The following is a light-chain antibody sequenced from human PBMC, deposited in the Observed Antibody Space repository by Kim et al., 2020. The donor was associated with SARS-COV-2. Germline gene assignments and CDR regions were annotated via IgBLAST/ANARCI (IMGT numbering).Light chain of an antibody. CDR2: KAS. Sequence: DIQMTQSPSTLSASVGDRVTITCRASQSISNWLAWYQQKPGKAPKLLISKASSLEGGVPSRFSGSGSGTEFTLTISSLQPDDFATYYCQQSRTFGQGTKLEI. V-gene: IGKV1-5*03. CDR3: QQSRT. CDR1: QSISNW. J-gene: IGKJ2*01.